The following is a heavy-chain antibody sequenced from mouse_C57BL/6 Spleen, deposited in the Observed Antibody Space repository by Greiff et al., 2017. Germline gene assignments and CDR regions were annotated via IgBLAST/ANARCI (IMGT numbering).Heavy chain of an antibody. CDR2: INPSNGGT. Sequence: VQLQQPGTELVKPGASVKLSCKASGYTFTSYWMHWVKQRPGQGLEWIGNINPSNGGTNYNEKFKSKATLTVDKSSSTDYMQLSSLTSEDSAVYDGAGEQGYDRAWFDYWGQGTLVTVSA. D-gene: IGHD3-2*02. J-gene: IGHJ3*01. V-gene: IGHV1-53*01. CDR1: GYTFTSYW. CDR3: AGEQGYDRAWFDY.